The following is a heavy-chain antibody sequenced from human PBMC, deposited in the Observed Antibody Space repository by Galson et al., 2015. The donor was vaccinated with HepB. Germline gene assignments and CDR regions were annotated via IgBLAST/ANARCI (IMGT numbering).Heavy chain of an antibody. CDR2: IDPVDSYT. CDR1: RYSFTTYW. J-gene: IGHJ6*02. Sequence: QSGAEVKKPGESLRISCKGFRYSFTTYWIHWVRQMPGKGLEWMGRIDPVDSYTNYGPSFQGHVTFSVDKSISTAYLQWSSLKASATGIYYCARLGGGAYYHYGMDVWGQGTTVTVSS. D-gene: IGHD3-16*01. V-gene: IGHV5-10-1*01. CDR3: ARLGGGAYYHYGMDV.